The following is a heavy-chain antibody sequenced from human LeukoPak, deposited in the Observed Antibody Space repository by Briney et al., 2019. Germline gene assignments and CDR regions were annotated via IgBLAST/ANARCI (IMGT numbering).Heavy chain of an antibody. CDR3: ARDRRWMGYCSSTSCQMHYYYYYMDV. J-gene: IGHJ6*03. V-gene: IGHV3-48*04. Sequence: GGSLRLSCAASGFTFSSYGMHWVRQAPGKGLEWVSYISSSGSTIYYADSVKGRFTISRDNAKNSLYLQMNSLRAEDTAVYYCARDRRWMGYCSSTSCQMHYYYYYMDVWGKGTTVTISS. CDR2: ISSSGSTI. D-gene: IGHD2-2*01. CDR1: GFTFSSYG.